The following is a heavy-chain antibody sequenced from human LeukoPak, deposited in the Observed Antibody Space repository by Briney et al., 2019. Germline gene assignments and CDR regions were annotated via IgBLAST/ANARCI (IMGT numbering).Heavy chain of an antibody. CDR2: ISGSGGST. Sequence: PGGSLRLSCAASGFTFSSYAMSWVRQAPGKGLEWVSAISGSGGSTYYADSVKGRFTISRDNSKNTLYLQINSLRVEDTAVYYCAKGSSTYSITSYWYFDLWGRGTLVTVSS. J-gene: IGHJ2*01. CDR1: GFTFSSYA. CDR3: AKGSSTYSITSYWYFDL. D-gene: IGHD6-13*01. V-gene: IGHV3-23*01.